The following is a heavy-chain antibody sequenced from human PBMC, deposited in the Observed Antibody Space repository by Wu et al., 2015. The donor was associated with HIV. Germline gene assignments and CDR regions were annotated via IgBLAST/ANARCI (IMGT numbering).Heavy chain of an antibody. CDR1: GGTFSSYA. J-gene: IGHJ4*02. V-gene: IGHV1-69*12. D-gene: IGHD2-2*01. Sequence: QVQLVQSGAEVKKPGSSVKVSCKASGGTFSSYAISWVRQAPGQGLEWMGGIIPIFGTANYAQKFQGRVTITADESTSTAYMELSSLRSEDTAVYYCARGSIVVVPAAIPSYFDYWGQGTLVTVSS. CDR2: IIPIFGTA. CDR3: ARGSIVVVPAAIPSYFDY.